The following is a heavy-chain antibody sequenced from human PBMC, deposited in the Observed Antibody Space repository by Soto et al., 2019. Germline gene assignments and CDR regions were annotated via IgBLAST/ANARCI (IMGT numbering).Heavy chain of an antibody. V-gene: IGHV3-53*02. D-gene: IGHD1-26*01. CDR3: ARDEAIVGATKGSYYYYGMDV. CDR2: IYSGGST. J-gene: IGHJ6*02. CDR1: GFTVSSNY. Sequence: EVQLVETGGGLIQPGGSLRLSCAASGFTVSSNYMSWVRQAPGKGLEWVSVIYSGGSTYYADSVKGRFTISRDNSKNTLYLQMNSLRAEDTAVYYCARDEAIVGATKGSYYYYGMDVWGQGTTVTVSS.